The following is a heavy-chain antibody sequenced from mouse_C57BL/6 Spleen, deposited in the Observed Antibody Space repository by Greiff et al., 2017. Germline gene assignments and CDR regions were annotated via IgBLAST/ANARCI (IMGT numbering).Heavy chain of an antibody. Sequence: QVQLQQPGAELVKPGASVKLSCKASGYTFTSYWMQWVKQRPGQGLEWIGEIDPSDSDTNYNQKFKGKATLTVDTSSSTAYMQLSSLTSEDSAVYYCARSAAQATMDYWGQGTSVTVSS. CDR2: IDPSDSDT. CDR1: GYTFTSYW. D-gene: IGHD3-2*02. J-gene: IGHJ4*01. V-gene: IGHV1-50*01. CDR3: ARSAAQATMDY.